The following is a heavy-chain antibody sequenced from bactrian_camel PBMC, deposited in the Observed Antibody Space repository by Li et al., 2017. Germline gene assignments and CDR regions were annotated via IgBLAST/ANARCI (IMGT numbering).Heavy chain of an antibody. CDR3: APRCGRANDFGY. J-gene: IGHJ6*01. Sequence: QVQLVESGGGSVQTGGSLTLSCVGSQDIFSRYCMAWFHQGPGKEREGVAAADVDGAKIYADSVRGRFTISRDNAKTTLYLQMNDLKPEDTGKYYCAPRCGRANDFGYWGQGTQVTVS. V-gene: IGHV3S26*01. D-gene: IGHD1*01. CDR1: QDIFSRYC. CDR2: ADVDGAK.